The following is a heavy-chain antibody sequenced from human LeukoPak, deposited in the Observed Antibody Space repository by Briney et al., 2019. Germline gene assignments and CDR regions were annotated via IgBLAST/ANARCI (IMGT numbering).Heavy chain of an antibody. J-gene: IGHJ4*02. D-gene: IGHD4-17*01. Sequence: GESLKISCKGSGYSFTSYWIGWVHQMPGKGLEWMGTIYPGDSDTRYSPSFQGQVTISADKSIGTAYLQWSSLKASDTAMYYCAKSKSTVTDFDYWGQGTLVTVSS. V-gene: IGHV5-51*07. CDR1: GYSFTSYW. CDR3: AKSKSTVTDFDY. CDR2: IYPGDSDT.